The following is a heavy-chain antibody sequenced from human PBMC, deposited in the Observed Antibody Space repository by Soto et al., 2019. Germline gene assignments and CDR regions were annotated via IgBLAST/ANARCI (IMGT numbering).Heavy chain of an antibody. CDR2: IRSKAYGGTT. CDR3: TRVRGGYCSSTSCYGPVWFDP. CDR1: GFTFGDYA. V-gene: IGHV3-49*03. J-gene: IGHJ5*02. Sequence: GGSLRLSCTASGFTFGDYAMSWFRQAPGKGLEWVGFIRSKAYGGTTEYAASVKGRFTISRDDSKSIAYLQMNSLKTEDTAVYYCTRVRGGYCSSTSCYGPVWFDPWGQGTLVTVSS. D-gene: IGHD2-2*01.